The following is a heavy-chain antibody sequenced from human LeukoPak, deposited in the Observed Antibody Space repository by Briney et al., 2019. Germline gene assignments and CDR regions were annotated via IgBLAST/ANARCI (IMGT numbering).Heavy chain of an antibody. J-gene: IGHJ4*02. CDR1: GYTFTSYG. CDR3: ARGRTPRGVPDY. D-gene: IGHD4-23*01. V-gene: IGHV1-18*01. Sequence: ASVKVSCKASGYTFTSYGISWVRQAPGQGLEWMGWISAYNGNTNYAQKLQGRVTMTTDTSTSTAYMELRSLRSEDTAVYCCARGRTPRGVPDYWGQGTLVTVSS. CDR2: ISAYNGNT.